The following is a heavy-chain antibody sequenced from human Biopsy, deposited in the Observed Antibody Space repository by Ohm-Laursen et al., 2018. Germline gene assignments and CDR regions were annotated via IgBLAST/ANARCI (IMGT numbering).Heavy chain of an antibody. CDR1: GDSISSYY. Sequence: SETLSLTCIVSGDSISSYYWSWIRQPPGKGLQWIGYVYYTGSTDYNPSLQSRVTISVDTSKNHFSLRLRSVTPADTAIYYCAREAIGVATAFDIWGQGTMVTVSS. V-gene: IGHV4-59*01. D-gene: IGHD5-12*01. J-gene: IGHJ3*02. CDR3: AREAIGVATAFDI. CDR2: VYYTGST.